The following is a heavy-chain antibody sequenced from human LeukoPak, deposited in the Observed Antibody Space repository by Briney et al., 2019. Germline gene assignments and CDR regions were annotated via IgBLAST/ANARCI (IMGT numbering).Heavy chain of an antibody. CDR1: GYTFTDYY. Sequence: ASEKVSCKASGYTFTDYYMHWVRQAPGQGLEWMGWINPNSAGTNYAQNFQGRVTMTRDTSINTAYMELTRLRSDDTAVYYCARRYCSSTSCDYFDYWGQGTLVTVSS. J-gene: IGHJ4*02. D-gene: IGHD2-2*01. CDR3: ARRYCSSTSCDYFDY. CDR2: INPNSAGT. V-gene: IGHV1-2*02.